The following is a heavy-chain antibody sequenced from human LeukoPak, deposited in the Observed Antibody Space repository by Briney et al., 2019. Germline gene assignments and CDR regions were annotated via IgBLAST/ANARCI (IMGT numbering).Heavy chain of an antibody. D-gene: IGHD2-15*01. J-gene: IGHJ3*02. V-gene: IGHV1-69*05. CDR2: VNPIFGTA. CDR1: GGTLSSYA. Sequence: SVEVSCKGSGGTLSSYAISWVRQAPGQGVEWVGGVNPIFGTANYAQKLQGRVTMTTDTSTSTAYMELRSLRSDDTAVYYCARDLRYCSGGSCSGEDAFDIWGQGTMVTVSS. CDR3: ARDLRYCSGGSCSGEDAFDI.